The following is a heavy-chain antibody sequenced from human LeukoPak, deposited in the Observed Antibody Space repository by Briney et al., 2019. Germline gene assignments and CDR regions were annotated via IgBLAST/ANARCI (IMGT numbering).Heavy chain of an antibody. CDR2: IKQDGSEK. CDR1: GFTFSSYW. Sequence: PGGSLRLSCAASGFTFSSYWMSWVRQAPGKGLEWVANIKQDGSEKYYVDSVKGRFTISRDNAKNSLYLQMNSLRAEDTAVYYCARDVYARAAGPLYDYWGQGTLVTVSS. D-gene: IGHD6-13*01. V-gene: IGHV3-7*01. CDR3: ARDVYARAAGPLYDY. J-gene: IGHJ4*02.